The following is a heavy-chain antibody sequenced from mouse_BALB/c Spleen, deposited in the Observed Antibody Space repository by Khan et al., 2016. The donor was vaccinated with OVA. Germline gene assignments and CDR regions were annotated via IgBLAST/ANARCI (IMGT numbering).Heavy chain of an antibody. Sequence: QSGAELAKPGASVKMSCKASGYTFTNYWMHWVKQRPGQGLEWIGYINPSTGYSEYNQKFKDKATLTADKSSSIAYMQLSSLTSEDSADYYCTRCVQFYYGSRGDAMDYWGQGTSVTVSS. CDR3: TRCVQFYYGSRGDAMDY. CDR1: GYTFTNYW. V-gene: IGHV1-7*01. CDR2: INPSTGYS. J-gene: IGHJ4*01. D-gene: IGHD1-1*01.